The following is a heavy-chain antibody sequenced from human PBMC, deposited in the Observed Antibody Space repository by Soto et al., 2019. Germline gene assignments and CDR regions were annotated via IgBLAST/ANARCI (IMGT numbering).Heavy chain of an antibody. J-gene: IGHJ4*02. CDR2: ISGSGDST. D-gene: IGHD3-10*01. Sequence: EVRLLESGGGLVQPGGSLRLSCAASGFTFSVYAMSWVRQAPGKGLEWVSGISGSGDSTHYADSVKGRFTVSRDNSRRSLYLQTTTLRAEERAIYYFAKALYGGFTYWGQGTRVTVSS. CDR3: AKALYGGFTY. V-gene: IGHV3-23*01. CDR1: GFTFSVYA.